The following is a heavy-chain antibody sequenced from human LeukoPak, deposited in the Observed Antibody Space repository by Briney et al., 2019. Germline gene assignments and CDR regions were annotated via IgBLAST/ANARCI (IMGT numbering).Heavy chain of an antibody. CDR3: AKTPPSYGR. J-gene: IGHJ4*02. D-gene: IGHD1-14*01. V-gene: IGHV3-43*02. Sequence: GGSLRLSCAVSGFTFDDYAMHWVRQAPGKGLEWVSLISGDGATTYYADSVKGRFTISRDNSKNSLYPQMNSLRTEDTALYYCAKTPPSYGRWGQGTLVTVSS. CDR2: ISGDGATT. CDR1: GFTFDDYA.